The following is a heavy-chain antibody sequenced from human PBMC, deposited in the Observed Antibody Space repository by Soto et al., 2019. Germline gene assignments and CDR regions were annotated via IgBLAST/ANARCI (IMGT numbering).Heavy chain of an antibody. CDR2: IYYSGST. CDR3: ARRLTHKFMVGGPFDY. CDR1: GGSISSSSYY. V-gene: IGHV4-39*01. J-gene: IGHJ4*02. D-gene: IGHD3-10*01. Sequence: SETLSLTCTVSGGSISSSSYYWGWIRQPPGKGLEWIGSIYYSGSTYYNPSLKSRVTISVDTSKNQFSLKLSSVTAADTAVYYCARRLTHKFMVGGPFDYWGQGTLVTVSS.